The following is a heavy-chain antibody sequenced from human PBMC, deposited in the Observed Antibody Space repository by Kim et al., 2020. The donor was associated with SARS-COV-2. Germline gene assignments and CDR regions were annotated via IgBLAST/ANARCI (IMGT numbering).Heavy chain of an antibody. J-gene: IGHJ4*02. Sequence: YYAESVKGRFTISRDNSKNTLYLQMNSLRAEDTAVYYCAKARSVVGAGDYWGQGTLVTVSS. V-gene: IGHV3-23*01. CDR3: AKARSVVGAGDY. D-gene: IGHD1-26*01.